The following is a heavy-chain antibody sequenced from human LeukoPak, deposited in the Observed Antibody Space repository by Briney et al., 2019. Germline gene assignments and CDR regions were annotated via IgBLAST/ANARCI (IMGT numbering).Heavy chain of an antibody. CDR3: ARKGQRWLQKGAFDI. CDR1: GYTFTGYY. V-gene: IGHV1-2*02. D-gene: IGHD5-24*01. CDR2: INPNSGGT. Sequence: ASVKVSCKASGYTFTGYYIHWVRQAPGQGLEWMGWINPNSGGTNYAQKFQGRVTMTRDTSISTAYMELSRLRSDDTAVYYCARKGQRWLQKGAFDIWGQGTMVTVSS. J-gene: IGHJ3*02.